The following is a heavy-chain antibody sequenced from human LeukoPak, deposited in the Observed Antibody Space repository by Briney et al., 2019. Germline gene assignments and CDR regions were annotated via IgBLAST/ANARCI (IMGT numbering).Heavy chain of an antibody. CDR2: MNLNSGNT. CDR3: ARGYNLTYDSSGGDY. V-gene: IGHV1-8*03. D-gene: IGHD3-22*01. Sequence: ASVKVSCKASGYTFTSYDINWVRQATGQGLEWMGWMNLNSGNTGYAQKFQGRVTITRNTSISTTYMELSSLRSEDTAVYYCARGYNLTYDSSGGDYWGQGTLVTVSS. CDR1: GYTFTSYD. J-gene: IGHJ4*02.